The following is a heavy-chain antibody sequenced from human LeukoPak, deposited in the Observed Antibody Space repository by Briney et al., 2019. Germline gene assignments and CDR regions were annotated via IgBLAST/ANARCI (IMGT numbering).Heavy chain of an antibody. CDR1: GGSISSSSYY. CDR3: ARYTPRVSGEFDY. J-gene: IGHJ4*02. CDR2: IYYSGST. Sequence: PSETLSLTCTVSGGSISSSSYYWGWIRQPPGKGLEWIGSIYYSGSTYYNPSLKSRVTISVDTSKNQFSLKLSSVTAADTAVYYCARYTPRVSGEFDYWGQGTLVTVSS. D-gene: IGHD6-19*01. V-gene: IGHV4-39*01.